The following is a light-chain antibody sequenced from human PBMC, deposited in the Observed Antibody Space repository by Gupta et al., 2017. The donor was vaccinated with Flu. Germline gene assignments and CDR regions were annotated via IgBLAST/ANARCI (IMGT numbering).Light chain of an antibody. CDR3: QQYDNWPPLT. CDR2: GAS. J-gene: IGKJ4*01. Sequence: ERATLSCRASQSVGSSLAWYQQKPGQAPRLLIYGASTRATGIPARFSGSGSGAEFTLTISSLQSEDFAVYYCQQYDNWPPLTFGGGTKVEIK. CDR1: QSVGSS. V-gene: IGKV3-15*01.